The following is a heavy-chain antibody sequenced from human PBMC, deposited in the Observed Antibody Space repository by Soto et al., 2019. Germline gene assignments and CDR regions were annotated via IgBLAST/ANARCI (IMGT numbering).Heavy chain of an antibody. J-gene: IGHJ4*02. V-gene: IGHV4-59*08. CDR3: ARQDYGDNFDY. Sequence: SSETLSLTCTVSGGSISSYYWSWIRQPPGKGLEWIGYIYYSGSTNYNPSLKSRVTISVDTSKNQFSLKLSSVTAADTAVYYCARQDYGDNFDYWGQGTLVTVSS. D-gene: IGHD4-17*01. CDR2: IYYSGST. CDR1: GGSISSYY.